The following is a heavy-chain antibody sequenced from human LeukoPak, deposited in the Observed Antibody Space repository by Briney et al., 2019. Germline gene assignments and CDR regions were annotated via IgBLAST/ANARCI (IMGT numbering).Heavy chain of an antibody. D-gene: IGHD6-13*01. CDR3: VRGVSISSSWYNDI. Sequence: GGCLRLPCAASGFIFIDYYMSWIRQAPGKGLEWVSYISRGGSTTYYVDSVKGRYTISRDNAKNSLYLQMNSLRAEDTAVYHCVRGVSISSSWYNDIWGQGTMVIVSS. CDR2: ISRGGSTT. V-gene: IGHV3-11*01. CDR1: GFIFIDYY. J-gene: IGHJ3*02.